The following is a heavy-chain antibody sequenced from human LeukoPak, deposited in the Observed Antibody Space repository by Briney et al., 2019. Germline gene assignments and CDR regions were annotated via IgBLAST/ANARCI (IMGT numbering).Heavy chain of an antibody. J-gene: IGHJ4*02. D-gene: IGHD5-18*01. CDR2: ISSSSSTI. V-gene: IGHV3-48*01. CDR3: ARDLTVDTAMVGGDY. CDR1: GFTFSSYS. Sequence: PGGSLRLSCAASGFTFSSYSMNWVRQAPGKGLEWVSYISSSSSTIYYADSVKGRFTISRDNAKNSLYLQMNSLRAEDTAVYYCARDLTVDTAMVGGDYWGQGTLVTVSS.